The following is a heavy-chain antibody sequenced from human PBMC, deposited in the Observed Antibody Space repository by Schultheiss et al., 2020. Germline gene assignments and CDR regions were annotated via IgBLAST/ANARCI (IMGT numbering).Heavy chain of an antibody. Sequence: SETLSLTFTVSGGSISSGGYYWSWIRQHPGKGLEWIGYIYYSGSTNYNPSLKSRVTISVDKSKNQFSLKLSSVTAADTAVYYCARKSIAATDYWGQGTLVTVSS. D-gene: IGHD6-6*01. J-gene: IGHJ4*02. CDR2: IYYSGST. V-gene: IGHV4-31*03. CDR1: GGSISSGGYY. CDR3: ARKSIAATDY.